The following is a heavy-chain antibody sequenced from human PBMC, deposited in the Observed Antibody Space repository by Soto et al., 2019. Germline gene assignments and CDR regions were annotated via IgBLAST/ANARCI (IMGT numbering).Heavy chain of an antibody. J-gene: IGHJ4*02. CDR1: GFTFSSYA. D-gene: IGHD1-7*01. CDR2: ISYDGSNK. CDR3: ARSPNWNYKTYFDY. Sequence: RRLSCAASGFTFSSYAMHWVRQAPGKGLEWVAVISYDGSNKYYADSVKGRFTISRDNSKNTLYLQMNSLRAEDTAVYYCARSPNWNYKTYFDYWGQGTLVTVSS. V-gene: IGHV3-30-3*01.